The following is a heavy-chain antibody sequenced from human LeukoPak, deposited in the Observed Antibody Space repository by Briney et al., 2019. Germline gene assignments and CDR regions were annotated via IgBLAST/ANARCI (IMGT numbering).Heavy chain of an antibody. J-gene: IGHJ4*02. V-gene: IGHV4-30-2*01. D-gene: IGHD3-3*01. CDR2: IYHSGST. Sequence: SETLSLTCAVSGGSISSGGYSWSWIRQPPGKGLEWIGYIYHSGSTYYNPSLKSRVTISVDRSKNQFSLKLSSVTAADTAVYYCARGGASPSYYDFWSGYCPACYYFDYWGQGTLVTVSS. CDR1: GGSISSGGYS. CDR3: ARGGASPSYYDFWSGYCPACYYFDY.